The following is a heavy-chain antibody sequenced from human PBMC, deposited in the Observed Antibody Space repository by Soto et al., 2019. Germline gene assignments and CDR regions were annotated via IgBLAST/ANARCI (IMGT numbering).Heavy chain of an antibody. CDR1: LVSISSGNW. J-gene: IGHJ4*02. CDR3: TSFRHGVAGTENFDY. D-gene: IGHD6-19*01. CDR2: ISHSGTT. Sequence: PSETLSLTCAVSLVSISSGNWWSWVRQPPGRGLEYIGEISHSGTTNYNPSLESRLTISLDASKNQFSLKLTSVTAADTAVYFCTSFRHGVAGTENFDYWGQGTLVTVSS. V-gene: IGHV4-4*02.